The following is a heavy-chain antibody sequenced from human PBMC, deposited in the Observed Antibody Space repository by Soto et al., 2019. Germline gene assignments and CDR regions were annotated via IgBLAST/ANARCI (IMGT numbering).Heavy chain of an antibody. CDR2: IHHSGSI. CDR3: AREDDGGDSLDV. D-gene: IGHD2-21*02. Sequence: SETLSLTCTVSGDSISSDYDHWTWIRQSPGEGLEWIGYIHHSGSILYNPSLKSRVTISVDTSKNQFSLHLTSVTAADTAVYFCAREDDGGDSLDVWGQGTTVTVSS. CDR1: GDSISSDYDH. V-gene: IGHV4-30-4*08. J-gene: IGHJ6*02.